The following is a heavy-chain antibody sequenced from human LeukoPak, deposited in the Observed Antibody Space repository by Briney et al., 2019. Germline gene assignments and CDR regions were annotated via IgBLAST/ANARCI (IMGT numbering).Heavy chain of an antibody. V-gene: IGHV3-23*01. CDR1: GFTFNYYA. CDR2: ISD. CDR3: ARHDSFIPY. J-gene: IGHJ4*02. Sequence: GGSLRLSCAASGFTFNYYAMSWVRQAPGKGLEWVSGISDNYTDSVKGRFTISRDNTKNTVYLQMNNLRADDTVVYFCARHDSFIPYWGQGTLVTVSS. D-gene: IGHD5-18*01.